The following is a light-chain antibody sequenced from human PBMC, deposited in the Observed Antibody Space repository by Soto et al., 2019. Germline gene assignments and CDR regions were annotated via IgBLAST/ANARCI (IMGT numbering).Light chain of an antibody. J-gene: IGKJ4*01. CDR3: QQYGSSTPLT. V-gene: IGKV3-20*01. CDR2: GAS. Sequence: EIVLTQSPGTLSLSPGERATLSCRAIQSVSSSYLAWYQQKPGQAPRLLIYGASSRATGIPDRFSGSGSGTGFTLTISRLEPEDFAVYYCQQYGSSTPLTFGGGTKVDIK. CDR1: QSVSSSY.